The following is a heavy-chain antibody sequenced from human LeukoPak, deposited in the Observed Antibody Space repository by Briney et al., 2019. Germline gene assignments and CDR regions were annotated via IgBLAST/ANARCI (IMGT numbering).Heavy chain of an antibody. CDR2: MNPNSGNT. Sequence: ASVKVSCKASGYTFTSYDINWVRQATGQGLEWIGWMNPNSGNTGYAQKLQGRVTMTTDTSTSTAYMELRSLRSDDTAVYYCAKSLWRVDPFDYWGQGTLVTVSS. CDR3: AKSLWRVDPFDY. CDR1: GYTFTSYD. J-gene: IGHJ4*02. V-gene: IGHV1-8*01. D-gene: IGHD1-1*01.